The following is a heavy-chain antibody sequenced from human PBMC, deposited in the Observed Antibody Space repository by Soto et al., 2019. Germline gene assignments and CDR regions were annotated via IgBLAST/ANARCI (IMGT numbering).Heavy chain of an antibody. J-gene: IGHJ6*02. CDR3: ARESPTRGVDV. V-gene: IGHV1-18*01. CDR2: ISAYTGNT. Sequence: QVQLVQSGAEVKKPGASVKVSCKASGYSFTNYGISWVRQAPGQGLEWMGWISAYTGNTNYEQKVQGRVTMTTDTSTSTAYMEVRSLRSDDTAVYYCARESPTRGVDVWGQGTTVTVSS. CDR1: GYSFTNYG.